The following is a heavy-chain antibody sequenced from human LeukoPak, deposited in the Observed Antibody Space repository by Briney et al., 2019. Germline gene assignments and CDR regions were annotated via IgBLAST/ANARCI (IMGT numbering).Heavy chain of an antibody. J-gene: IGHJ3*02. CDR1: GYTFTSYY. CDR3: ARAGVWDYSDSSGYHNAAFDI. CDR2: INPSGGST. V-gene: IGHV1-46*01. D-gene: IGHD3-22*01. Sequence: ASVTVSCKASGYTFTSYYMHWVRQAPGQGLEWMGIINPSGGSTSYAQKFQGRVTMTRDTSISTAYMDLSRLRSDDTAVYYCARAGVWDYSDSSGYHNAAFDIWGQGTMVTVSS.